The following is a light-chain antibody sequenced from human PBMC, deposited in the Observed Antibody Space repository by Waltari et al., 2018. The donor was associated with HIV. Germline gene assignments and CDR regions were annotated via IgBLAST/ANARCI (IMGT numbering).Light chain of an antibody. CDR3: QQYNDWPET. J-gene: IGKJ1*01. V-gene: IGKV3-15*01. CDR2: GAS. Sequence: EIVMTQSPATLSVSPGQRATLSCRGSQSVSTNVAWYQHKPGQAPRLLIYGASTRATGVPARFSGSGSESEFTLTISGLQSEDFGFYYCQQYNDWPETLGQGTKVEVK. CDR1: QSVSTN.